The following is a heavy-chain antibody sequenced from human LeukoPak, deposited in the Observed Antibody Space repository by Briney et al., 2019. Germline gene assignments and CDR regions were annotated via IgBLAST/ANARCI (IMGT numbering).Heavy chain of an antibody. Sequence: PGGSLRLSCEASGFTFNDYYMSWIRQAPGKGLEWVSFITSSGTTKYYADSVRGRFTTSRDNAKNSLYLYMNSLRDDDTAVYYCAIQMTMIVVVPYFDYWGQGALVTVST. V-gene: IGHV3-11*04. CDR3: AIQMTMIVVVPYFDY. D-gene: IGHD3-22*01. CDR2: ITSSGTTK. J-gene: IGHJ4*02. CDR1: GFTFNDYY.